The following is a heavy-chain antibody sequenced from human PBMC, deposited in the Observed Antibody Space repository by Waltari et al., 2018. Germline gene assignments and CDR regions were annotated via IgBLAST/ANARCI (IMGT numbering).Heavy chain of an antibody. D-gene: IGHD3-3*01. CDR2: TYSGGST. CDR1: GFTVSRNY. V-gene: IGHV3-53*01. CDR3: ARENDRRFDAFDI. Sequence: EVQLVESGGGLIQPGGSLRLSCAASGFTVSRNYMSWVRQAPGTGPECVSVTYSGGSTYYADSVKGRFTISRDNSKNTLYLQMNSLRAEDTAVYYCARENDRRFDAFDIWGQGTMVTVSS. J-gene: IGHJ3*02.